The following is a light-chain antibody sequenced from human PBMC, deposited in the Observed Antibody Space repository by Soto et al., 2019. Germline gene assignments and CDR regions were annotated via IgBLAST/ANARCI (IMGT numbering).Light chain of an antibody. V-gene: IGKV3-15*01. Sequence: IVMSQSPPTLSVSPWEKEKVFCRASQSVRSTLAWYQQKPGQAPRLVIYAASTRATGIPDRFSGSVSGTEFTLTISSLQSEDFTVYYCQQYNEWPPFTFGQGTRLEIK. CDR2: AAS. CDR3: QQYNEWPPFT. J-gene: IGKJ5*01. CDR1: QSVRST.